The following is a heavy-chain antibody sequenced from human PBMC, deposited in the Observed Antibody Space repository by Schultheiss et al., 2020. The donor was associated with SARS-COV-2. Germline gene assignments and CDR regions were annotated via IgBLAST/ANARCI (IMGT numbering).Heavy chain of an antibody. J-gene: IGHJ6*02. CDR3: ARSHFGVVTSYYYYGMDV. V-gene: IGHV4-59*06. CDR2: IYYSGST. CDR1: GFTFSSYW. D-gene: IGHD3-3*01. Sequence: ESLKISCAASGFTFSSYWMSWVRQAPGKGLEWIGYIYYSGSTYYNPSLKSRVTISVDTSKNQFSLKLSSVTAADTAVYYCARSHFGVVTSYYYYGMDVWGQGTTVTVSS.